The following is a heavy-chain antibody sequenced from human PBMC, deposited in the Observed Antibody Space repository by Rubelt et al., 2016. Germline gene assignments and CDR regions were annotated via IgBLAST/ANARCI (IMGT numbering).Heavy chain of an antibody. J-gene: IGHJ4*02. Sequence: QLQMQESGPGLVKPSETLSLTCTVSGGSISRSNYYWAWIRQPPGKGLEWIGTVYYTGTTSYNPSLKSRVTMSMDTSKYQFSLNRNVVTAADTAVYYCSVLPDFDYWGQGTLVTVSS. CDR2: VYYTGTT. CDR3: SVLPDFDY. CDR1: GGSISRSNYY. V-gene: IGHV4-39*01. D-gene: IGHD4/OR15-4a*01.